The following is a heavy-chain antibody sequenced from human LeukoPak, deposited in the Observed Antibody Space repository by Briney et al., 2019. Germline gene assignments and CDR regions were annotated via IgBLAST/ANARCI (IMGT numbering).Heavy chain of an antibody. V-gene: IGHV1-8*01. J-gene: IGHJ4*02. D-gene: IGHD6-13*01. Sequence: GASVKVSCKASGYTFTSYDINWVRQATGQGLEWMGWMNPNSGNTGYAQKFQGRVTMTRNTSISTAYMELNRLRSDDTAVYYCANQYGSSWRYNYWGQGTLVTVSS. CDR1: GYTFTSYD. CDR3: ANQYGSSWRYNY. CDR2: MNPNSGNT.